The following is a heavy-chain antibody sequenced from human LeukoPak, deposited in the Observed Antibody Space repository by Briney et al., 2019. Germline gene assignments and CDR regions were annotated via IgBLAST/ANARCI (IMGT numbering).Heavy chain of an antibody. CDR2: IYYSGST. V-gene: IGHV4-30-4*08. J-gene: IGHJ4*02. CDR3: ARAIVVGDYFDY. CDR1: GGSLSSGDYY. D-gene: IGHD2-2*01. Sequence: SETLSLTCTVSGGSLSSGDYYWSWIRQPPGKGLEWIGYIYYSGSTYYNPSLKSRVTISVDTSKNQFSLKLSSVTAADTAVYYCARAIVVGDYFDYWGQGTLVTVSS.